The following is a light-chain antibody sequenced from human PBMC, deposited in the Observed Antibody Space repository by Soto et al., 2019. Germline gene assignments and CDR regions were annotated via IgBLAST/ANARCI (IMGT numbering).Light chain of an antibody. CDR2: AAS. V-gene: IGKV4-1*01. Sequence: DIVMTKSPNSLAVTLGERATINCKSRQSVLYSSNNKNYLAWYQQKPGKAPNLLIYAASSLQSGVPSRFSGGGSGTDFTLTISSLQPEDFATYYCQQSYNIPRTFGQGTRLEIK. CDR1: QSVLYSSNNKNY. J-gene: IGKJ5*01. CDR3: QQSYNIPRT.